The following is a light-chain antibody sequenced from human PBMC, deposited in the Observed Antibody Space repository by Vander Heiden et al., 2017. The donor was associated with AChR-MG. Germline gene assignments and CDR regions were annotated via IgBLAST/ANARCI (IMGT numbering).Light chain of an antibody. V-gene: IGLV3-1*01. J-gene: IGLJ2*01. Sequence: SSALTQPPSVSVSPGQTASITCSGDKLGDKYACWYQQKPGQCPVLVIYQDSKRPSGIPERFSGSNSGNTATLTISGTQAMDEADYYCQAWDSSTVVFGGGTKLTVL. CDR3: QAWDSSTVV. CDR2: QDS. CDR1: KLGDKY.